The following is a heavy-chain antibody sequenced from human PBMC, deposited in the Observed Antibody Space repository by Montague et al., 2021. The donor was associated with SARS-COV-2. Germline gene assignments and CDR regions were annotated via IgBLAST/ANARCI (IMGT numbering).Heavy chain of an antibody. J-gene: IGHJ6*02. Sequence: SETLSLTCAVYGGSFSGYYWSWIRQPPGKGLEWIGEINHSGSTNYNPSLKSRVTMSVDTSKNQFSLKLSSVTAADTAVYYCTRKGYQALWSDYYYYGMDVWGQGTTVTVSS. CDR3: TRKGYQALWSDYYYYGMDV. V-gene: IGHV4-34*01. CDR1: GGSFSGYY. D-gene: IGHD2-2*01. CDR2: INHSGST.